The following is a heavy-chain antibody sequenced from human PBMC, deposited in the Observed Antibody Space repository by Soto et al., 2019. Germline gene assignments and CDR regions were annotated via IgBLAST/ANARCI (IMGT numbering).Heavy chain of an antibody. D-gene: IGHD6-13*01. CDR3: AIAAAGGYFDY. Sequence: EVQLVESGGGLVQPGGSLRLSCAASGFTVSSNYMSWVRQAPGKGLEWVSVIYSGGSTYYADSVKGRFTISRHNSKNTLYLQMNRLRAEDTAVYYCAIAAAGGYFDYWGQGTLVTVSS. CDR1: GFTVSSNY. CDR2: IYSGGST. V-gene: IGHV3-53*04. J-gene: IGHJ4*02.